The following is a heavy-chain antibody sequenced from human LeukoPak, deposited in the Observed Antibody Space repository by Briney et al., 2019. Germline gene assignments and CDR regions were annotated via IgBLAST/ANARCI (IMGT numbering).Heavy chain of an antibody. J-gene: IGHJ6*03. Sequence: GGSLRLSCAASGFTFNISAMSWVRQAPGKGLEWVANIKQDGSEKYYVDSVKGRFTISRDNAKNSLYLQMNSLRAEDTAVYYCARSRWQQLAYYYYYMDVWGKGTTVTVSS. V-gene: IGHV3-7*01. D-gene: IGHD6-13*01. CDR1: GFTFNISA. CDR3: ARSRWQQLAYYYYYMDV. CDR2: IKQDGSEK.